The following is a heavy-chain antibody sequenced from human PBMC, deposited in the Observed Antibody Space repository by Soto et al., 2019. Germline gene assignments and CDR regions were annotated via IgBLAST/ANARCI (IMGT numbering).Heavy chain of an antibody. Sequence: EVQLLESGGGLVQPGGSLRLSCAASGFTFSSYAMSWVRQAPGKGLEWVSAISGSGGTTYYADSVKGRFTFSRDNSTNTLYLQMNSLRAADTAVYYCAKTANGWFSAFDIWGQGTMVTVSS. J-gene: IGHJ3*02. V-gene: IGHV3-23*01. D-gene: IGHD6-19*01. CDR2: ISGSGGTT. CDR3: AKTANGWFSAFDI. CDR1: GFTFSSYA.